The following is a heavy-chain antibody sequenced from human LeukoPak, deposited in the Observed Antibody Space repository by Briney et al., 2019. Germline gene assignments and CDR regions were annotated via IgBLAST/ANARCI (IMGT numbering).Heavy chain of an antibody. D-gene: IGHD3-10*01. CDR1: GFTFSSYA. Sequence: GGSLRLSCAASGFTFSSYAMHWVRQAPGKGLEWVAVISYDGSNKYYADSVKGRFTISRDNSKNTLYLQMNSLRAKDTAVYYCTTYYLLVRTFDDWGQGTLVTVSS. CDR3: TTYYLLVRTFDD. V-gene: IGHV3-30*04. CDR2: ISYDGSNK. J-gene: IGHJ4*02.